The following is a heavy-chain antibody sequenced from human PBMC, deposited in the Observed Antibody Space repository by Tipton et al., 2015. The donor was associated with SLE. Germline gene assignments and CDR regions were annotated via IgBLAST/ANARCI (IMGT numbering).Heavy chain of an antibody. CDR3: AKGGGVVVVVAATGWFDP. CDR1: GLTVSSSY. J-gene: IGHJ5*02. Sequence: SLRLSCAVSGLTVSSSYMSWVRQAPGKGLEWVSVIYSGGYTYYADSVKGRFTISRDNSKNTLYLQMNSLRAEDTAVYYCAKGGGVVVVVAATGWFDPWGQGTLVTVSS. CDR2: IYSGGYT. V-gene: IGHV3-53*01. D-gene: IGHD2-15*01.